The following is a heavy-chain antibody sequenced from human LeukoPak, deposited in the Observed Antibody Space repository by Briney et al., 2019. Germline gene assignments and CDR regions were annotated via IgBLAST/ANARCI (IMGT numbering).Heavy chain of an antibody. CDR1: GFTFSSYA. J-gene: IGHJ6*02. CDR3: AAQLLHYYYYGMDV. D-gene: IGHD2-2*01. V-gene: IGHV3-30*04. Sequence: PGGSLRLSCAASGFTFSSYAMHWVRQAPGKGLEWVAVISYDGSNKYYADSVKGRFTISRDNSKNTLYLQMNSLRAEDTAVYYCAAQLLHYYYYGMDVWGQGTLVTVSS. CDR2: ISYDGSNK.